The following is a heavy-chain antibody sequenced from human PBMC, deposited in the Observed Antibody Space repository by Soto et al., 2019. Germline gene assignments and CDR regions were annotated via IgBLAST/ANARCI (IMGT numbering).Heavy chain of an antibody. CDR2: IYYSGST. Sequence: PSETLSLTCTVSGGSISSSSYYWGWIRQPPGKGLEWIGSIYYSGSTYYNPSLKSRVTISVDTSKNQFSLKLSSVTAADTAVYYCARERQRWLQLTPGDFDYWGQGTLVTVSS. D-gene: IGHD5-12*01. CDR3: ARERQRWLQLTPGDFDY. J-gene: IGHJ4*02. V-gene: IGHV4-39*02. CDR1: GGSISSSSYY.